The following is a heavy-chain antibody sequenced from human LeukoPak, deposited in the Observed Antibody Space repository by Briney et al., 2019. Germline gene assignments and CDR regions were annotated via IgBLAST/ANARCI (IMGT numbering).Heavy chain of an antibody. V-gene: IGHV4-59*01. CDR3: ARGLGELSFPFDY. CDR2: IYYSGST. CDR1: GESISSYY. Sequence: PSETLSLTCTVAGESISSYYWSWIRQPPGKGLEWIGYIYYSGSTSYNPSLKSRVTISVDTSKNQFSLKLTSVTAADTAVYYCARGLGELSFPFDYWGQGTLVTVSS. D-gene: IGHD3-16*02. J-gene: IGHJ4*02.